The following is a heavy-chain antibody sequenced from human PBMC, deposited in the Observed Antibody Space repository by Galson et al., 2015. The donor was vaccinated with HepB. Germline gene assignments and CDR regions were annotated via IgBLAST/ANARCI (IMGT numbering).Heavy chain of an antibody. CDR1: GGAFSSYA. CDR3: ARWSCSSASCSMLYYCFHGMDV. D-gene: IGHD2-2*01. V-gene: IGHV1-69*06. J-gene: IGHJ6*02. Sequence: SVKVSCKASGGAFSSYAISWVRQAPGQGLEWMGGIIPIFGTANYAQKFQGRVTITADKSTSTAYMELRSLRSDDTAVYYCARWSCSSASCSMLYYCFHGMDVWGQGTTVIVS. CDR2: IIPIFGTA.